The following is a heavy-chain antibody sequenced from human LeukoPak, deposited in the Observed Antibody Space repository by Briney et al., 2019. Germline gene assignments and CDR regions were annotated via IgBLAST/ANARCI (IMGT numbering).Heavy chain of an antibody. V-gene: IGHV3-15*01. CDR3: TTDTLAVGAEDY. D-gene: IGHD1-26*01. J-gene: IGHJ4*02. CDR2: IKSITVVATT. CDR1: GFTFRNYG. Sequence: PGRSLRLSCTASGFTFRNYGLNWVRQAPGKGLEWFGRIKSITVVATTDYAAPVKSRFTISRDDSNNTLYLQMNSLKTEDTAVYYCTTDTLAVGAEDYWGQGTLVTVSS.